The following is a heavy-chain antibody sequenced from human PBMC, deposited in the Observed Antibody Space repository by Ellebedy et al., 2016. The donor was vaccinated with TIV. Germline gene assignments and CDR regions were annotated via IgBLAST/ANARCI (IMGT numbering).Heavy chain of an antibody. V-gene: IGHV4-34*01. J-gene: IGHJ4*02. Sequence: SETLSLTCAVYGGSFSGYYWSWIRQPPGKGLEWIGEINHSGSTNYNPSLKSRVTISVDTSKNQFSLKLSSVTAADTAVYYCAQNVDTAMGFDYWGQGTLVTVSS. CDR2: INHSGST. D-gene: IGHD5-18*01. CDR3: AQNVDTAMGFDY. CDR1: GGSFSGYY.